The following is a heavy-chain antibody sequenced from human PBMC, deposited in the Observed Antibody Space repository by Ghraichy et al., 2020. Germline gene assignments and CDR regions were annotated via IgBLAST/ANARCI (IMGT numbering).Heavy chain of an antibody. D-gene: IGHD1-26*01. CDR2: IYTSGST. J-gene: IGHJ4*02. V-gene: IGHV4-61*02. CDR1: GGSISSGSYY. CDR3: ASRGGSYWGGPFDY. Sequence: SETLSLTCTVSGGSISSGSYYWSWIRQPAGKGLEWIGRIYTSGSTNYNPSLKSRVTISVDTSKNQFSLKLSSVTAADTAVYYCASRGGSYWGGPFDYWGQGTLVTVSS.